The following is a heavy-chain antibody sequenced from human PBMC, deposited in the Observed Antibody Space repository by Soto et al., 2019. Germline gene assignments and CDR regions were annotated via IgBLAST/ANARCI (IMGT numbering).Heavy chain of an antibody. Sequence: SLHPDKGQRLEWMGWINAANGNTKYSQKFQGRVTITRDTSARTAYMELSSLRSEDTAVYYCARGRDYDILTGYFHWGQGTLVTVSS. D-gene: IGHD3-9*01. J-gene: IGHJ4*02. CDR2: INAANGNT. CDR3: ARGRDYDILTGYFH. V-gene: IGHV1-3*01.